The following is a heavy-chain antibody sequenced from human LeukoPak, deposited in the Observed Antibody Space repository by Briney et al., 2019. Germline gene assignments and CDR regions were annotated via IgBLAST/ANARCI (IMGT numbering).Heavy chain of an antibody. J-gene: IGHJ4*02. CDR2: ISYDGSNK. CDR1: GFTFRSYA. CDR3: ARVGGGLNRDGPFDY. D-gene: IGHD5-24*01. Sequence: PGGSLRLSCAASGFTFRSYAMHWVRQAPGKGLEWVAVISYDGSNKYYADSVKGRFTISRDNAKNTLYLQMNSLRAEDTAVYYCARVGGGLNRDGPFDYWGQGTLVTVSS. V-gene: IGHV3-30-3*01.